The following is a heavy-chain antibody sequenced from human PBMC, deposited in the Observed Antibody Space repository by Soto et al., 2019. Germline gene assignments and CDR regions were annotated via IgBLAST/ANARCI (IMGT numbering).Heavy chain of an antibody. CDR3: ARGGGDDFWSGYYGFPYYYYYMDV. Sequence: ASVKVSCKASGYTFTSYDINWVRQATGQGLEWMGWMNPNSGNTGYAQKFQGRVTMTRNTSISTAYMELGSLRSEDTAVYYCARGGGDDFWSGYYGFPYYYYYMDVWGKGTTVTVSS. J-gene: IGHJ6*03. CDR1: GYTFTSYD. CDR2: MNPNSGNT. D-gene: IGHD3-3*01. V-gene: IGHV1-8*01.